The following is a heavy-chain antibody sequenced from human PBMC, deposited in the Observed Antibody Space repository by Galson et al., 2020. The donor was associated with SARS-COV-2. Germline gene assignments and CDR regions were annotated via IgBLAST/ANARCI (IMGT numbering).Heavy chain of an antibody. CDR2: IKSKTDGGTT. J-gene: IGHJ6*03. Sequence: GGSLRLSCAASGFTFSNAWMSWVRQAPGKGLEWVGRIKSKTDGGTTDYAAPVKGRFTISRDDSKNTLYLQMNSLKTEDTAVYYCTTGLTWEISSSYDYYYMDVWGKGTAVTVSS. D-gene: IGHD7-27*01. CDR3: TTGLTWEISSSYDYYYMDV. CDR1: GFTFSNAW. V-gene: IGHV3-15*01.